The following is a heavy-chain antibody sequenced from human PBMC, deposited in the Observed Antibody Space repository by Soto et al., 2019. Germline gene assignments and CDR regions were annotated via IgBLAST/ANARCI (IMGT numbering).Heavy chain of an antibody. CDR3: AAEVYSRGDCCHFDH. V-gene: IGHV1-58*01. Sequence: SVKVSCKTSGFTFSNSAVQCVRQARGQGLEWIGWIIVGSGQTNYLKELQERITITRDTSTSTAYMELGSLRSEDTAVYYCAAEVYSRGDCCHFDHWGQGALVTVSS. D-gene: IGHD2-21*01. CDR2: IIVGSGQT. J-gene: IGHJ4*02. CDR1: GFTFSNSA.